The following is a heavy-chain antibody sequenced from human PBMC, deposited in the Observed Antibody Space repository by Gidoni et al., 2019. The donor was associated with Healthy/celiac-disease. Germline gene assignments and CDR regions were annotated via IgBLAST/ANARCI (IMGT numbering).Heavy chain of an antibody. CDR2: ISSSGSTI. CDR1: GLTLSSYE. J-gene: IGHJ3*02. Sequence: VQLVVSGGGLVRPGGSLRRSCGASGLTLSSYERNWVRQAIGKGLEGFSYISSSGSTIYYADSVESRLTISRDNDKYSLYLQMNSLRAEETAVYYCARVVVIPLGAFDIWGQGTMVTVSS. CDR3: ARVVVIPLGAFDI. D-gene: IGHD3-22*01. V-gene: IGHV3-48*03.